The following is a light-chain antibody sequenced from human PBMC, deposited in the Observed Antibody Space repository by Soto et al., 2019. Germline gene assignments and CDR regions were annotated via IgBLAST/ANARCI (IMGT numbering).Light chain of an antibody. J-gene: IGKJ1*01. CDR3: QHWS. V-gene: IGKV1-5*03. Sequence: DIQITQAPSTLSASVGDRVTITCRASQTINRWLAWYQQKPGEVPKLLIYKASVLESGVPSRFSGSGSGTEFTLTISRLQPEDVATYYCQHWSFGQGTKVDI. CDR2: KAS. CDR1: QTINRW.